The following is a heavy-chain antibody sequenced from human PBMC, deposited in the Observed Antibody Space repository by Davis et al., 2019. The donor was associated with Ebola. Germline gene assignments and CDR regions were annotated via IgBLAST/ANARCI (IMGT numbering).Heavy chain of an antibody. CDR1: GAPTSGGTYY. D-gene: IGHD3-10*01. CDR2: INYSGST. V-gene: IGHV4-39*01. CDR3: ARHSGISDD. J-gene: IGHJ4*02. Sequence: MPSETLSLTCAVSGAPTSGGTYYWGWIRQPPGKGLEWVGNINYSGSTYYNPSLKSRVTISVDTSKNQFSLNLSSVTAADTAVYYCARHSGISDDWGQGTLVTVSS.